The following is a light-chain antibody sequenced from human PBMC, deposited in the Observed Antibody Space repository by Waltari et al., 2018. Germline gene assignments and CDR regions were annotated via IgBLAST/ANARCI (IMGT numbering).Light chain of an antibody. Sequence: SYELTQAPSVSVSPGQTASITCTGEKIENKKVYWYQQKSGQSPVLVIHQDTKRPSGIPERFSGSNSGSAATLTITGTQAVDEADYYCQAWDSSAVIFGGGTKLTVL. J-gene: IGLJ2*01. CDR3: QAWDSSAVI. CDR2: QDT. CDR1: KIENKK. V-gene: IGLV3-1*01.